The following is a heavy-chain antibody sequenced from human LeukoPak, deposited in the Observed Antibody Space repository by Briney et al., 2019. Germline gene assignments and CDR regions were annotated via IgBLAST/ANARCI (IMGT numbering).Heavy chain of an antibody. CDR3: AKDQRTMTWRMDV. D-gene: IGHD2-2*01. J-gene: IGHJ6*02. CDR1: GFTVSSNY. Sequence: PGGSLRLSCGASGFTVSSNYMSWVRQAPGKGLEWVSVIYSGGSTYYADSVKGRFTISRDNSRNTLYLQMNSLRVEDRAVYFCAKDQRTMTWRMDVWGQGTAVTVSS. CDR2: IYSGGST. V-gene: IGHV3-53*05.